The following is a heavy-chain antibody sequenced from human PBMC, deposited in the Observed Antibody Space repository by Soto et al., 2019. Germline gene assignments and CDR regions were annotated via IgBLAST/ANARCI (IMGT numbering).Heavy chain of an antibody. J-gene: IGHJ4*02. CDR3: ASHIRGGYCSSTSCSDY. V-gene: IGHV3-33*01. D-gene: IGHD2-2*01. CDR1: GFTFSSYG. CDR2: IWYDGSNK. Sequence: GGSLRLSCAASGFTFSSYGMHWVRQAPGKGLEWVAVIWYDGSNKYYADSVKGRFTISRDNSKNTLYLQMNSLRAEDTAVYYCASHIRGGYCSSTSCSDYWGQGTLVTVSS.